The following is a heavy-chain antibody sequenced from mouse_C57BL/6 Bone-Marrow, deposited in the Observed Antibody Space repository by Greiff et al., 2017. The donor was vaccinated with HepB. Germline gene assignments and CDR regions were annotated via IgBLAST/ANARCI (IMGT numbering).Heavy chain of an antibody. D-gene: IGHD1-1*01. CDR2: IDPSDSET. J-gene: IGHJ3*01. CDR3: ARDPPYDDGSSYGFAY. V-gene: IGHV1-52*01. Sequence: QVQLQQPGAELVRPGSSVKLSCKASGYTFTSYWMHWVKQRPIQGLEWIGNIDPSDSETHYNQKFKDKATLTVDKSSSTAYMQLSSLTSEDSAVYYCARDPPYDDGSSYGFAYWGQGTLVTVSA. CDR1: GYTFTSYW.